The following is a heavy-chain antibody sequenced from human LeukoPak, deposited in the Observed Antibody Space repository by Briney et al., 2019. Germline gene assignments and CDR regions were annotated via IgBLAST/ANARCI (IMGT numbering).Heavy chain of an antibody. J-gene: IGHJ6*03. CDR1: GYSFTSYW. CDR2: IYPGDSDT. D-gene: IGHD6-13*01. V-gene: IGHV5-51*01. Sequence: GESLKISCKGSGYSFTSYWIGWVRQMPGKGLEWMGIIYPGDSDTRYSPSFQGQVTISADKSISTAYPQWSSLKASDTAMYYCARHVIESEQLVRNYYYYMDVWGKGTTVTVSS. CDR3: ARHVIESEQLVRNYYYYMDV.